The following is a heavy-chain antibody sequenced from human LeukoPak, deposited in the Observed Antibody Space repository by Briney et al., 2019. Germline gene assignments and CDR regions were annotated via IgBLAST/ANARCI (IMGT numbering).Heavy chain of an antibody. CDR3: ARDREQWLADYFDY. D-gene: IGHD6-19*01. Sequence: ASVKVSCKTSGYTFTGYYMHWVRQAPGQGLEWMGWINPNSGGTNYAQKFQGRVTMTRDTSISTAYMELSRLRSDDTAVYYCARDREQWLADYFDYWGQGTLVTVSS. CDR2: INPNSGGT. J-gene: IGHJ4*02. CDR1: GYTFTGYY. V-gene: IGHV1-2*02.